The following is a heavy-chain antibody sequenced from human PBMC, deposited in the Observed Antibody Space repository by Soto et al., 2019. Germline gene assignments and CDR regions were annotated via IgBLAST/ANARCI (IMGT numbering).Heavy chain of an antibody. Sequence: ASVKVSCKASGYTFTSYAMHWVRQAPGQRLEWMGWINAGNGNTKYSQKFQGRVTMTRDTSTSTVYMELSSLRSEDTAVYYCARDMAADGTRGYYYYYYGMDVWGQGTTVTVSS. D-gene: IGHD6-13*01. V-gene: IGHV1-3*01. CDR3: ARDMAADGTRGYYYYYYGMDV. CDR1: GYTFTSYA. J-gene: IGHJ6*02. CDR2: INAGNGNT.